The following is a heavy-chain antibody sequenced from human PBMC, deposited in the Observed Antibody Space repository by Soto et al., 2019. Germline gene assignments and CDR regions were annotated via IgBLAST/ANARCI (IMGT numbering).Heavy chain of an antibody. Sequence: LSLTCTVSSGSISSSSYTWGWIRQPPGKGLEWIGSIYYSGRTYYNPSLKSRITVSVDTSKNQFSLNLSSVTAADTAVYYCARLHGYCIRTSCSGYYAMDVWGQGTTVTVSS. CDR1: SGSISSSSYT. CDR3: ARLHGYCIRTSCSGYYAMDV. V-gene: IGHV4-39*01. J-gene: IGHJ6*02. CDR2: IYYSGRT. D-gene: IGHD2-2*01.